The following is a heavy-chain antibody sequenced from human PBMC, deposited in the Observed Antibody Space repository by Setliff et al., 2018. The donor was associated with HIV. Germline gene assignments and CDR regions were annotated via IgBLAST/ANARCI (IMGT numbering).Heavy chain of an antibody. J-gene: IGHJ6*02. CDR2: IYSSGRT. Sequence: KASETLSLTCIVSGGSITSSGYNWNWIRQHPGKGLEWIGYIYSSGRTSYNPSLQSRVSISIDTSKNQFSLKLDSVIAADMAVYYCARDEVRYYSGSESVRAGMDVWGQGTAVTVSS. D-gene: IGHD3-10*01. CDR3: ARDEVRYYSGSESVRAGMDV. V-gene: IGHV4-31*03. CDR1: GGSITSSGYN.